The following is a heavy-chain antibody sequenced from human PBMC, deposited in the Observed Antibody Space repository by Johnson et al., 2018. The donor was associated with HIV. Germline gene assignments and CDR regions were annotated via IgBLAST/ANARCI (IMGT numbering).Heavy chain of an antibody. CDR3: ARVGSTWTDAFDI. CDR2: IYSGGST. CDR1: GFTVSSNY. J-gene: IGHJ3*02. D-gene: IGHD6-13*01. Sequence: VQLVESGGGLVQHGESLRLSCAASGFTVSSNYMSWVRQAPGKGLEWVSVIYSGGSTYNADSVKGRFTISRDKSKNTLYLQMNSLRTEDTAVYYCARVGSTWTDAFDIWGQGTMVTVSS. V-gene: IGHV3-66*02.